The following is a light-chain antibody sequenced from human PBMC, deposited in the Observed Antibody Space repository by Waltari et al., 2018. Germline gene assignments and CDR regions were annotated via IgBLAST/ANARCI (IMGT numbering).Light chain of an antibody. CDR3: SSYAGGSSLM. Sequence: QSALTQPPSASGSPGQSITISCTGTSTDVEGHDPVLWYQQHPGKAPKLLIYEVTKRPSGVPDRFSGSKSDNTASLAVSGLQAEDEADYYCSSYAGGSSLMFGGGTKLTVL. J-gene: IGLJ3*02. CDR1: STDVEGHDP. CDR2: EVT. V-gene: IGLV2-8*01.